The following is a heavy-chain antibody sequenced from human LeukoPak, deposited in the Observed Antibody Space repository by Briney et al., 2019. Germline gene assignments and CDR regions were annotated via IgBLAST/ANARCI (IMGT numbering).Heavy chain of an antibody. CDR1: GGSIPSRGYY. V-gene: IGHV4-31*11. CDR2: IYSSGST. Sequence: SQTLSLTCAVSGGSIPSRGYYWSWTRQYPGKGLEWIGHIYSSGSTYYNTSLKSRHTISVDTSKNQFTLKVTSVTAADTAVYYCARLDGAYFDYWGRGTQVTVSS. J-gene: IGHJ4*02. D-gene: IGHD3-16*01. CDR3: ARLDGAYFDY.